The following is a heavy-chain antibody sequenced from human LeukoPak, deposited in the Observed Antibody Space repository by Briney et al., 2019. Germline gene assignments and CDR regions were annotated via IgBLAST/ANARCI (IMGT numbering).Heavy chain of an antibody. CDR2: IYYSGST. CDR3: AREHPRGEVDDFDY. CDR1: GGSISSYY. J-gene: IGHJ4*02. V-gene: IGHV4-59*12. Sequence: SETLSLTCTVSGGSISSYYWSWIRQPPGKGLEWIGYIYYSGSTNYNPSLKSRVTISVDTSKNQFSLKLTSVTAADTAVYYCAREHPRGEVDDFDYWGQGTLVTVSS. D-gene: IGHD3-16*01.